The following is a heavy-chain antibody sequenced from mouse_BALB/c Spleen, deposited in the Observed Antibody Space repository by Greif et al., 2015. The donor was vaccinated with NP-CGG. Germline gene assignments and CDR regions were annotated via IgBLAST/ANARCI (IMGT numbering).Heavy chain of an antibody. CDR1: GFTFTDYY. CDR2: IRNKANGYTT. Sequence: EVQLVESGGGLVQPGGSLRLSCATSGFTFTDYYMSWVRQPPGKVLEWLGFIRNKANGYTTEYSASVKGRFTISRDNSQSILYLQMNTLRAEDSATYYCARDNYGEGVLFAYWGQGTLVTVSA. J-gene: IGHJ3*01. D-gene: IGHD1-2*01. CDR3: ARDNYGEGVLFAY. V-gene: IGHV7-3*02.